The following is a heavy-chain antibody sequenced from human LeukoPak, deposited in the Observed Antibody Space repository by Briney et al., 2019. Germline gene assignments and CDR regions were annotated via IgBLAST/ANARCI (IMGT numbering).Heavy chain of an antibody. CDR3: ARLNFGDDY. CDR2: IYGSTSA. V-gene: IGHV3-66*01. Sequence: GGSXRXXXXXSXXXXXSKXXNWVRXAPGKGLEWVSLIYGSTSADYADSVKGRFTISRDNSMNTVYLQMNSLRAEDTAIYYCARLNFGDDYWGQGTLVAVSS. J-gene: IGHJ4*02. D-gene: IGHD4-17*01. CDR1: XXXXXSKX.